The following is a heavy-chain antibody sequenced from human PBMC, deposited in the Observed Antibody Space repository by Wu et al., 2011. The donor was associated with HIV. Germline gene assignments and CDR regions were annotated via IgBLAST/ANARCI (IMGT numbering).Heavy chain of an antibody. CDR1: GYIFTSYG. D-gene: IGHD2-15*01. V-gene: IGHV1-18*01. CDR3: ATGPLKDRALLDY. Sequence: QVQLVQSGAEVKKPGASVKVSCKASGYIFTSYGINWVRQAPGQGLEWMGWISAYNGDTDYAQKFQGRVTMTTDTSTSATYMELRSLRSDDTAVYYCATGPLKDRALLDYWGQGTLVTVSS. J-gene: IGHJ4*02. CDR2: ISAYNGDT.